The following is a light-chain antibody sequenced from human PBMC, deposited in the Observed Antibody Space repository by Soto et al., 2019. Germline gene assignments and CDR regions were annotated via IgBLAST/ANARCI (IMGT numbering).Light chain of an antibody. Sequence: QSVLTQPASVSGSPGQSITISCTGTSSDVGGYNYVSWYQQHPDKAPTLMIYEISNRTSGVSNRFSGSKSGNTASLTISGFHAEDEADYYCSSYTSSSIVVFGGGTKLTVL. V-gene: IGLV2-14*01. CDR3: SSYTSSSIVV. J-gene: IGLJ2*01. CDR2: EIS. CDR1: SSDVGGYNY.